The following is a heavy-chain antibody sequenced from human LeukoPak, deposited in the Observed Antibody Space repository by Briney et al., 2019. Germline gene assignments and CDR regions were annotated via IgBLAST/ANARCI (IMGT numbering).Heavy chain of an antibody. Sequence: SQTLSLTCAISGDSVSSNSATWNWIRQSPSRGLEWLGRTYYRSKWYNDYAVSVKSRITINPDTSKDQFSLQLNSVTPEDTAVYYCARRYCSGGSCPFDYWGQGTLVTVSS. V-gene: IGHV6-1*01. J-gene: IGHJ4*02. CDR2: TYYRSKWYN. CDR1: GDSVSSNSAT. D-gene: IGHD2-15*01. CDR3: ARRYCSGGSCPFDY.